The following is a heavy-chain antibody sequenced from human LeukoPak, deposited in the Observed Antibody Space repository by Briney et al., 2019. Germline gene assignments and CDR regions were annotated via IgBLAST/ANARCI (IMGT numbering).Heavy chain of an antibody. CDR2: IYYSGST. Sequence: SETLSLTCAVSGGSISSSSYYWGWIRQPPGKGLEWIGSIYYSGSTYYNPSLNSRVTISVATSTHQFSLKLSSVTAADTAVYYCARGDIVVVPAAIPNWFDPWGQGTLVTVSS. CDR1: GGSISSSSYY. V-gene: IGHV4-39*07. J-gene: IGHJ5*02. D-gene: IGHD2-2*01. CDR3: ARGDIVVVPAAIPNWFDP.